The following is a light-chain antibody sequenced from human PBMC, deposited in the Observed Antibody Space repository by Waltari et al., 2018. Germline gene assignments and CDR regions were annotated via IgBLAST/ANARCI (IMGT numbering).Light chain of an antibody. Sequence: DIQMTQSPSSLSASIGDRVTITCRASQSISSYLNWYQQKPGKAPKVLIYASSSLRSGVPSRFSGSRSGTDFTLTINSLQPEDYATYYCQQSYSVPLTFGGGTRVEIK. CDR2: ASS. V-gene: IGKV1-39*01. J-gene: IGKJ4*01. CDR1: QSISSY. CDR3: QQSYSVPLT.